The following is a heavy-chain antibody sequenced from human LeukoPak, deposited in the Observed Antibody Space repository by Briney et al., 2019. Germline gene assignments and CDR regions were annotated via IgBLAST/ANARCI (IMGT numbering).Heavy chain of an antibody. J-gene: IGHJ2*01. D-gene: IGHD4-11*01. Sequence: SETLSLTCTVSGGSISSGGFYWSWIRQHPGKGLEWIGYIYYSGSTYYNPSLKSRVTISVDTSKNQFSLKLSSVTAADTAVYSCARGWGGSTSTVTTRPRYFDLWGRGTLVTVSS. CDR3: ARGWGGSTSTVTTRPRYFDL. CDR2: IYYSGST. V-gene: IGHV4-31*03. CDR1: GGSISSGGFY.